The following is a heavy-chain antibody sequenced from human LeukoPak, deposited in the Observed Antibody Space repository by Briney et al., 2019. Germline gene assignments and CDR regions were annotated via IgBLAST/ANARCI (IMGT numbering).Heavy chain of an antibody. CDR3: AKNQDAGYSSSCLDY. CDR2: ISYDGSNK. D-gene: IGHD6-13*01. J-gene: IGHJ4*02. V-gene: IGHV3-30*18. CDR1: GFTFSNYG. Sequence: AGRSLRLSCAASGFTFSNYGMHWVRQAPGKGLEWVAVISYDGSNKYYADSVKGRFTISRDNSKNTLCLQMNSLRAEDTAVYYCAKNQDAGYSSSCLDYWGQGTLVTVSS.